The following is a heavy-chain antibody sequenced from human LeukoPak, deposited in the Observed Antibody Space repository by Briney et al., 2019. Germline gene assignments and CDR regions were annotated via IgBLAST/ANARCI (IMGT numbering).Heavy chain of an antibody. V-gene: IGHV4-39*07. J-gene: IGHJ4*02. Sequence: SETLSLTCTVSGGSISSSSYYWGWIRQPPGKGLEWIGSIYYSGSTYYNPSLKSRVTISVDRSKNQFSLKLSSVTAADTAVYYCARSPLFDYWGQGTLVTVSS. CDR1: GGSISSSSYY. CDR2: IYYSGST. D-gene: IGHD6-13*01. CDR3: ARSPLFDY.